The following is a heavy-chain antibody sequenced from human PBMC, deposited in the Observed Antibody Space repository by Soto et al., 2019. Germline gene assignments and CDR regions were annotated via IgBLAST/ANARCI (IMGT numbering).Heavy chain of an antibody. CDR2: FDPEDGET. CDR3: ATYVDHYDFWSGSSENIGY. Sequence: ASVKVSCKVSGYTLTESSMHWVRQAPGKGLEWMGGFDPEDGETMYAQKFQGRVTMTEDTSTDTAYMELSSLRSEDTAVYYCATYVDHYDFWSGSSENIGYWGQGTLVTVSS. D-gene: IGHD3-3*01. J-gene: IGHJ4*02. V-gene: IGHV1-24*01. CDR1: GYTLTESS.